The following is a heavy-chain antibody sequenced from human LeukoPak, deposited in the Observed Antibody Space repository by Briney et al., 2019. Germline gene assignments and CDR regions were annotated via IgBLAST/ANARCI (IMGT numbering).Heavy chain of an antibody. V-gene: IGHV4-39*07. CDR3: ARLRPLLYYGSGRYAFDI. D-gene: IGHD3-10*01. CDR1: GGSISSSSYY. J-gene: IGHJ3*02. CDR2: INHSGST. Sequence: SETLSLTCTVSGGSISSSSYYWSWIRQPPGKGLEWIGEINHSGSTNYNPSLKSRVTISVDTSKNQFSLKLSSVTAADTAVYYCARLRPLLYYGSGRYAFDIWGQGTMVTVSS.